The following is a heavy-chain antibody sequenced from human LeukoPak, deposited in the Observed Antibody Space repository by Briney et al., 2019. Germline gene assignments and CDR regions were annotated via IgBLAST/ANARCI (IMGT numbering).Heavy chain of an antibody. CDR3: ARAPDLYDSSGYLAY. D-gene: IGHD3-22*01. V-gene: IGHV1-69*04. J-gene: IGHJ4*02. CDR1: GGTFSSYA. CDR2: IIPIFGIA. Sequence: SVKVSCKASGGTFSSYAISWVRQAPGQGLEWMGRIIPIFGIANYAQKFQGRVTITADKSASTAYMELSSLRSEDTAVYYCARAPDLYDSSGYLAYWGQGTLVTVSS.